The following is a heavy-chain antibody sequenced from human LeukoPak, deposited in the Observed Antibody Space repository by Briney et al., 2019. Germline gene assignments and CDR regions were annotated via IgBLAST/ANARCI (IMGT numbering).Heavy chain of an antibody. CDR1: GFTFSSYA. D-gene: IGHD3-10*01. Sequence: GGSLRLSCAASGFTFSSYAMSWVRQAPGKGLEWVSAISGSGGSTYYADSVKGRFTISRDNSKNTLYLQMNGLRAEDTAVYYCAKGPYYGSGSLLWYFDYWGQGTLVTVSS. CDR2: ISGSGGST. V-gene: IGHV3-23*01. CDR3: AKGPYYGSGSLLWYFDY. J-gene: IGHJ4*02.